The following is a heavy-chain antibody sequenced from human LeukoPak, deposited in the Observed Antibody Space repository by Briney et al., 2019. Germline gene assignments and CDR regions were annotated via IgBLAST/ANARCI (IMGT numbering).Heavy chain of an antibody. V-gene: IGHV3-23*01. Sequence: GGSLRLSCAASGFTFSSYAMSWVRQAPGKGLEWVSVISGSGVNTYYADSVKGRFTISRDNAKNSLYLQMNSLRAEDTAVYFCARPYYYSSGSHPYWGQGSLVTVSS. CDR1: GFTFSSYA. CDR2: ISGSGVNT. CDR3: ARPYYYSSGSHPY. D-gene: IGHD3-10*01. J-gene: IGHJ4*02.